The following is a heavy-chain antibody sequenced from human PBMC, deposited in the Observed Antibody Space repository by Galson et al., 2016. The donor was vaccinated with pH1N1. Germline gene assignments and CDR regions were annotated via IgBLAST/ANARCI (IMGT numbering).Heavy chain of an antibody. CDR2: ISRNSGSI. Sequence: SLRLSCAASGFTFGSYPMNWVRQAPGKGLEWVASISRNSGSIYYRDTVKGRFTISRDNAKNSLFLQMNTLRAEDTAVYFCAREDSSGYGYFDYWGQGTLVTVSS. CDR1: GFTFGSYP. CDR3: AREDSSGYGYFDY. V-gene: IGHV3-21*01. J-gene: IGHJ4*02. D-gene: IGHD3-22*01.